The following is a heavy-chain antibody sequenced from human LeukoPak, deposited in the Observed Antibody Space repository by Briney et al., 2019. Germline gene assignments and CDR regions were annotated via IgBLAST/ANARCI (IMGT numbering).Heavy chain of an antibody. CDR2: IKQDGSEK. CDR3: ARYGSGSSFDY. Sequence: GGSLILSCAASGFTFSRYWMSWVRQAPGEGLEWVANIKQDGSEKNYVDSVKGRFTISRDNAKNSLYLQMNSLRAEDTAVYYCARYGSGSSFDYWGQGTLVTVSS. J-gene: IGHJ4*02. D-gene: IGHD3-10*01. V-gene: IGHV3-7*02. CDR1: GFTFSRYW.